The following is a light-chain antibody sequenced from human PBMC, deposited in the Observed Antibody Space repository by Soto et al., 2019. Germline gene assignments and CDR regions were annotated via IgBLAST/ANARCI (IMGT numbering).Light chain of an antibody. J-gene: IGLJ2*01. V-gene: IGLV2-14*03. CDR1: SSDVGAYNY. CDR2: DVS. CDR3: SSYTRSSPLV. Sequence: QSVLTQPASVSGSPGQSITISCTGTSSDVGAYNYVSWYQQHPGNAPKLMIYDVSNRPSGVSNRFSGSKSGNTASLTISGHQAEDEAAYYCSSYTRSSPLVFGGGTKLTVL.